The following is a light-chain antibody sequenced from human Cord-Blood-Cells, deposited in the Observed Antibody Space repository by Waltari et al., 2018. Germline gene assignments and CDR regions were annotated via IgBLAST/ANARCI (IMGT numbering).Light chain of an antibody. J-gene: IGLJ1*01. CDR1: SPNTGSNY. Sequence: QSVLTQPPSASGTPGQRVPISCSGSSPNTGSNYVYWYQQLPGTAPKLLIYRNNQRPSGVPDRFSGSKSGTSASLAISGLRSEDEADYYCAAWDDSLSGYVFGTGTKVTVL. CDR3: AAWDDSLSGYV. V-gene: IGLV1-47*01. CDR2: RNN.